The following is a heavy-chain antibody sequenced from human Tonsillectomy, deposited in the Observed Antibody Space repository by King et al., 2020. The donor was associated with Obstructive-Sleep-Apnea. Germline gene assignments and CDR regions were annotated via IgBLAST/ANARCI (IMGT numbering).Heavy chain of an antibody. J-gene: IGHJ4*02. D-gene: IGHD5-18*01. V-gene: IGHV2-5*02. CDR2: IYWDDDK. CDR1: GFSLSTNGVG. CDR3: AHSGGYSYGSKFDY. Sequence: ITLKESGPTLVKPTETLTLTCTFSGFSLSTNGVGVGWIRQPPGKALEWFAVIYWDDDKRYSPSLKNRLTITKDTSKNQVVLTMTNMDPVDTATYYCAHSGGYSYGSKFDYWGQGTLVTVSS.